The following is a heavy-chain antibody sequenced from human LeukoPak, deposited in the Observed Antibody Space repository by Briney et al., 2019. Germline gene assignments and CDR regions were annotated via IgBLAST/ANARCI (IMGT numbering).Heavy chain of an antibody. CDR2: ISYDGSNK. CDR1: GFTFSSYG. V-gene: IGHV3-30*18. D-gene: IGHD3-22*01. J-gene: IGHJ4*02. CDR3: AKNYDSSGYYSYFDY. Sequence: GGSLRLSCAASGFTFSSYGMHWVRQAPGKGLKWVAVISYDGSNKYYADSVKGRFTISRDISKNTLYLQMNSLRAEDTAVYYCAKNYDSSGYYSYFDYWGQGTLVTVSS.